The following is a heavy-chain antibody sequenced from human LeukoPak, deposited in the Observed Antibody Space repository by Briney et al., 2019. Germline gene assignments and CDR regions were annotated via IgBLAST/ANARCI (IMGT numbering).Heavy chain of an antibody. CDR2: ISSSSSTI. J-gene: IGHJ4*02. Sequence: GGSLRLSCAASGFTFSSYSMNWVRQAPGKGLEWVSYISSSSSTIYYADSVKGRSTISRDNAKNSLYLQMNSLRAEDTAVYYCARAGGYSYGFLAGYWGQGTLVTVSS. CDR3: ARAGGYSYGFLAGY. V-gene: IGHV3-48*01. D-gene: IGHD5-18*01. CDR1: GFTFSSYS.